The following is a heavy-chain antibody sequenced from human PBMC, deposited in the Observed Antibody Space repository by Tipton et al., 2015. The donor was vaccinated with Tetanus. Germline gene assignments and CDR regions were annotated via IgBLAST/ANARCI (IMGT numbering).Heavy chain of an antibody. D-gene: IGHD2-21*02. J-gene: IGHJ4*02. V-gene: IGHV1-2*02. CDR3: ARATANSAFAF. Sequence: QLVQSGAEVKKPGASVKVSCTASGYTFTGNYIHWVRQVPGQRLEWMAWINPNSGGTDFARKFQGRVTVTRDTSISTAYMELSGLRSDDTAVYFCARATANSAFAFWGQGTRVIVSS. CDR2: INPNSGGT. CDR1: GYTFTGNY.